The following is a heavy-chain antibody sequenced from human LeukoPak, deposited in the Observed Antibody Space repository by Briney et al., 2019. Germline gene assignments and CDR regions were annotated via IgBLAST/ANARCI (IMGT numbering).Heavy chain of an antibody. Sequence: GGSLRLSCAASGFTVSSNYMTWVRQAPGKGLEWVSGINSNGDEIYYADSVRGRFTISRDNSNNALYLQMDSLRAEDTAVYYCANWIGSSSRDYWGQGTLVTVSS. D-gene: IGHD6-6*01. CDR1: GFTVSSNY. J-gene: IGHJ4*02. CDR3: ANWIGSSSRDY. V-gene: IGHV3-23*01. CDR2: INSNGDEI.